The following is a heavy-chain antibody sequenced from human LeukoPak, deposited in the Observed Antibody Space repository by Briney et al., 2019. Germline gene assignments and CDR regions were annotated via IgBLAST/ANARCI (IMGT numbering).Heavy chain of an antibody. V-gene: IGHV3-30*02. CDR1: GFTYSDYG. D-gene: IGHD3-16*01. J-gene: IGHJ5*01. CDR3: VKGGSISHNWFDS. Sequence: PGGSLRLSCAASGFTYSDYGMHWVRQAPGRGLEWVAFILNDGTWEYYPDSVKGRLTISRDNSRNTLYLQMNSARLEDTAIYYCVKGGSISHNWFDSWGQGTLVTVSS. CDR2: ILNDGTWE.